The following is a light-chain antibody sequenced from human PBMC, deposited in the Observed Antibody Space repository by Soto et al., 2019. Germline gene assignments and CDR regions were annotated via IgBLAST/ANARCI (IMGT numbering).Light chain of an antibody. V-gene: IGLV1-40*01. J-gene: IGLJ3*02. CDR1: GSSIGAGYD. CDR2: GNS. Sequence: QSVLTQPPSVSGAPGQRVTLSCTESGSSIGAGYDVQWYQQLPGTAPKLLIYGNSNRPSGVPDRFSGSKSGTSASLAITGLRAEDEADYYCQSYDSSLSGSWVFGGGTKVTVL. CDR3: QSYDSSLSGSWV.